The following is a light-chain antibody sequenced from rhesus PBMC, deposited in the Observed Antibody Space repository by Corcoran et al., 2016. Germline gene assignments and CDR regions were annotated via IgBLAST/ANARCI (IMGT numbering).Light chain of an antibody. V-gene: IGLV2-32*02. Sequence: QAALTQPHSVSGYPGQSVTSSCTGTSSDIGAYNYVSWYQQHPGTAPKLMIYEVSKRPSGVSDRVSGAKSGNTASLTISGLQAEDEADYYCSSSADSNSYIFGAGTRLTVL. CDR1: SSDIGAYNY. CDR3: SSSADSNSYI. J-gene: IGLJ1*01. CDR2: EVS.